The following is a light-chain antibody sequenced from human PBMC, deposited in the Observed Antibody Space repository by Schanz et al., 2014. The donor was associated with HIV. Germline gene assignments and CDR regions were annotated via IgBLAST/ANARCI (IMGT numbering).Light chain of an antibody. Sequence: QSVLTQPPSVSGAPGQRVTISCTGTSSNIGAGYDVHWYQQIPGTAPKLLISGNNNRPSGVPDRFSGSKSGTSASLAITGLQDEDEADYYCAAWDDSLSGHVVFGGGTKLTVL. V-gene: IGLV1-40*01. J-gene: IGLJ2*01. CDR1: SSNIGAGYD. CDR2: GNN. CDR3: AAWDDSLSGHVV.